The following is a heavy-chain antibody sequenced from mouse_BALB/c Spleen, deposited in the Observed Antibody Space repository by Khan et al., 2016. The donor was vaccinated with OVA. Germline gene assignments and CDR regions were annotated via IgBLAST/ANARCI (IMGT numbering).Heavy chain of an antibody. D-gene: IGHD1-1*01. CDR1: GYTFTDYE. CDR3: TSRDYGSRYGFAY. V-gene: IGHV1-15*01. CDR2: IDPEAGVT. Sequence: QVQLQQSGAELVRPGASVTLSCKASGYTFTDYEMHWVKQTPVHGLEWIGAIDPEAGVTAYNQMFKGKATLTADKSSTTAYMELRSLTSEGSAVYYGTSRDYGSRYGFAYWGQGTLVTVSA. J-gene: IGHJ3*01.